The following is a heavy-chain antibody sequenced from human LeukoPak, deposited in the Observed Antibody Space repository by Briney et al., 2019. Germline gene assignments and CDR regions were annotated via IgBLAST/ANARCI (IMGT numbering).Heavy chain of an antibody. J-gene: IGHJ4*02. Sequence: GGSLRLSCAASGFTVSSNYMSWVRQAPGKGLEWVSVIYSGGSTYYADSVKGRFTISRDNSKNTLYLQMNSLRAEDTAVYYCARARTIFGVVITYFDYWGQGTLVTVSS. D-gene: IGHD3-3*01. CDR2: IYSGGST. CDR3: ARARTIFGVVITYFDY. CDR1: GFTVSSNY. V-gene: IGHV3-53*01.